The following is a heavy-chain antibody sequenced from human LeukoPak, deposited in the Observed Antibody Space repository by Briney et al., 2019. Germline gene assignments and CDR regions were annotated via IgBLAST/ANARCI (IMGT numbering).Heavy chain of an antibody. J-gene: IGHJ4*02. D-gene: IGHD1-1*01. V-gene: IGHV1-18*04. Sequence: GASVKVSCKASGYNLVQYGFSWVRQAPGQGLEWMAWISPYLGNTVFAQRFQDRITLTTDTSTTTAYMELRSLISNDTAVYYCARDDVDNALDYWGQGTPVTVSS. CDR3: ARDDVDNALDY. CDR2: ISPYLGNT. CDR1: GYNLVQYG.